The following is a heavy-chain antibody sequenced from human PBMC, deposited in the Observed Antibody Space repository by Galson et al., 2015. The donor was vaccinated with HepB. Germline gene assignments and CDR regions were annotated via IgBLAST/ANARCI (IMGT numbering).Heavy chain of an antibody. CDR1: GFSFSTYW. J-gene: IGHJ4*01. D-gene: IGHD2-15*01. CDR2: IRHDGSDI. CDR3: ARDRAAIHSWYTGYFFDP. Sequence: SLRLSCAASGFSFSTYWMSWVRQAPEKGLEWVANIRHDGSDISYVDSVKGRFTISRDNAYNSLYLQMNSLRAEDTAVYYCARDRAAIHSWYTGYFFDPWGQGTLVTVSS. V-gene: IGHV3-7*01.